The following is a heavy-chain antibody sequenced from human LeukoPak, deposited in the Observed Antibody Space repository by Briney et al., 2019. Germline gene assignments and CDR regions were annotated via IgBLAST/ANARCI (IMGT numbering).Heavy chain of an antibody. J-gene: IGHJ6*02. D-gene: IGHD6-19*01. CDR3: AREQWLGQNYYYGMDV. Sequence: SETLSLTCTVSGGSISSYYWSWIRQPPGKGLEWIGYIYYSGSTNYNPSLKSRVTISVDTSKNQFSLKLSSVTAADTAVYYCAREQWLGQNYYYGMDVWGQGTTVIVSS. CDR1: GGSISSYY. CDR2: IYYSGST. V-gene: IGHV4-59*01.